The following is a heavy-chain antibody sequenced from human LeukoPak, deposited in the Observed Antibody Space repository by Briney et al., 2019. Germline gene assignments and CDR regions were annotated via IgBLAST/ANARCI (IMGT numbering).Heavy chain of an antibody. D-gene: IGHD6-13*01. CDR3: ARTNLKPAGNYWYYYGIHV. CDR1: GDSISSYY. Sequence: SETLSLTCTVSGDSISSYYWSWTRQPPGKGLEWIGDIYHSGSSNYNASLKSRVTISVDTSKNQFSLRLTSVTAADTAVYYCARTNLKPAGNYWYYYGIHVWAQGTTVTVSS. J-gene: IGHJ6*01. CDR2: IYHSGSS. V-gene: IGHV4-59*01.